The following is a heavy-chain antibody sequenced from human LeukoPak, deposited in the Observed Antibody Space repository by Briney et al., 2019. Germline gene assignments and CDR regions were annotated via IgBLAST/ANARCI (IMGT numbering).Heavy chain of an antibody. CDR3: ARESGSGSYKFDY. CDR1: GFTFSSHA. CDR2: ISYDGSNK. V-gene: IGHV3-30-3*01. J-gene: IGHJ4*02. D-gene: IGHD1-26*01. Sequence: GGSLRLSCAASGFTFSSHAMHWVRQAPGKGLEWVAVISYDGSNKYYADSVKGRFTISRDNSKNTLYLQMSSLRAEDTAVYYCARESGSGSYKFDYWGQGTLVTVSS.